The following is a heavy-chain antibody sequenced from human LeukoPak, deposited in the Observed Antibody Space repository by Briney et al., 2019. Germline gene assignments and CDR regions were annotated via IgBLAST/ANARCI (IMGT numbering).Heavy chain of an antibody. J-gene: IGHJ4*02. CDR1: GFSVSGYW. V-gene: IGHV3-7*01. Sequence: GGSLRLSCAVSGFSVSGYWMTWVRQAPGKGLEWVANIKQDGSEKNYVDSVKGRFTISRGNAKNSLYLQMNSLRAEDTAVYYCASSRNGYYWSYFDYWGQGTLVTVSS. CDR2: IKQDGSEK. D-gene: IGHD5-24*01. CDR3: ASSRNGYYWSYFDY.